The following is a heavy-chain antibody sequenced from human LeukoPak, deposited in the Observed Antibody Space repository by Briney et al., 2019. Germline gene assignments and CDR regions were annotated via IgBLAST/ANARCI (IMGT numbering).Heavy chain of an antibody. Sequence: GGSLRLSCAASGFTFSSYVMSWVRQAPGKGLEWVSGISGSGSSTYYADSVKGRFTISGDNSKNMLYLQMNSLRAADTAAYYCAKDTSSWYGYYGMDVWGQGTTVTVSS. D-gene: IGHD6-13*01. CDR1: GFTFSSYV. CDR3: AKDTSSWYGYYGMDV. J-gene: IGHJ6*02. V-gene: IGHV3-23*01. CDR2: ISGSGSST.